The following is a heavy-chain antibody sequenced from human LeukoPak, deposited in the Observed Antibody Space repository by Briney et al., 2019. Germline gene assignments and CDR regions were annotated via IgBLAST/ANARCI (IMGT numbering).Heavy chain of an antibody. Sequence: PSETLSLTCTVSGGSISSYYWSWIRQPPGKGLEWIGYIYYSGSTNYNPSLKSRVTISVDTSKNRFSLKLSSVTAADTAVYYCAREGGSSEFDIWGQGTMVTVSS. CDR3: AREGGSSEFDI. D-gene: IGHD2-15*01. CDR1: GGSISSYY. J-gene: IGHJ3*02. V-gene: IGHV4-59*01. CDR2: IYYSGST.